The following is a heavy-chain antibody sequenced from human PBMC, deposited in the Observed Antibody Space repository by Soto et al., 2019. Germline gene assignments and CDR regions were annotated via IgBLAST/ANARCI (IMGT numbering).Heavy chain of an antibody. J-gene: IGHJ6*02. CDR3: ARDLRASQPLSIAEAGTSYYYGMDV. CDR2: TDYRSNWYN. Sequence: PSQTLSLSCAISVYSVSSNSAAWNWIRQCPSRGLEWLGRTDYRSNWYNDYAVSVKSRMTIXPDTSKKPFYLQLNSVTPEDTDVYYCARDLRASQPLSIAEAGTSYYYGMDVWGQGSTVTV. V-gene: IGHV6-1*01. D-gene: IGHD6-13*01. CDR1: VYSVSSNSAA.